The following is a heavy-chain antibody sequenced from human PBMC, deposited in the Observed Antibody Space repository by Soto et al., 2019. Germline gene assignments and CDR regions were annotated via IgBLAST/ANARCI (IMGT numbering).Heavy chain of an antibody. CDR3: ANRRGAGGHFDY. V-gene: IGHV3-23*01. J-gene: IGHJ4*02. D-gene: IGHD2-15*01. CDR1: GFTFSSYA. CDR2: VSIGGST. Sequence: DVQLLESGGGLVQPEGSLRLSCAASGFTFSSYAMGWVRQGPGNGLEWVAVVSIGGSTHYADSVRGRFTISRDNSKNTLSLQMNSLTAEDTAVYFCANRRGAGGHFDYWCQGALVTVSS.